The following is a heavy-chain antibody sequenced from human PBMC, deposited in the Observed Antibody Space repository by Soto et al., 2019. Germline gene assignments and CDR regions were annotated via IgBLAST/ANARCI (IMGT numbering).Heavy chain of an antibody. D-gene: IGHD5-12*01. J-gene: IGHJ3*02. CDR2: ISAYNGNT. Sequence: ASVKVSCKASGYTFTRDDIYWVRQAPGQGLEWMGWISAYNGNTNYAQKLQGRVTMTTDTSTSTAYMELRSLRSDDTAVYYCARRDIVATDWHAFDIWGQGTMVTVSS. CDR3: ARRDIVATDWHAFDI. CDR1: GYTFTRDD. V-gene: IGHV1-18*04.